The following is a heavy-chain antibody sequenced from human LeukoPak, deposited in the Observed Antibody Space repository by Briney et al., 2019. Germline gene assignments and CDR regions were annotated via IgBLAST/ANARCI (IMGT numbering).Heavy chain of an antibody. D-gene: IGHD3-22*01. CDR2: IYSGGST. V-gene: IGHV3-53*01. CDR3: ARERDSSGYYLGY. Sequence: GGSLRLSCAASGFTVSSKYMNEVRQAPGKGREGVSVIYSGGSTYYADSVKGRFTFSRDSSKNTVYLQMTSLRVEDTGIYYCARERDSSGYYLGYWGQGTLVTVSS. J-gene: IGHJ4*02. CDR1: GFTVSSKY.